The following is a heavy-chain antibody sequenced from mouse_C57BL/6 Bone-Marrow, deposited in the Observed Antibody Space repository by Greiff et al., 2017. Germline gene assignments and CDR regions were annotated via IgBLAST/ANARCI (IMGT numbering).Heavy chain of an antibody. V-gene: IGHV5-9*01. CDR1: GFTFSSYT. CDR3: SRQVTTVLATKYFDV. D-gene: IGHD1-1*01. Sequence: EVMLVESGGGLVKPGGSLTLSCAASGFTFSSYTMSWVRQTPEKRLQWVAAISGGGGNTYYPDSVKGRFTISRANDKNILYLQMSSLRSEDTALYYCSRQVTTVLATKYFDVGGTGTTVTVSS. CDR2: ISGGGGNT. J-gene: IGHJ1*03.